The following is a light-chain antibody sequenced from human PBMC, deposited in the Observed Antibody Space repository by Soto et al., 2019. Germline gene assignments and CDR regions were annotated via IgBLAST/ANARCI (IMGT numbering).Light chain of an antibody. Sequence: EIVLTQSPGTLSLSPGERATLSCRASQSVASSNLAWYQQKPGQAPRLLIYGASSRATGIPGRFSGSGSGTDFTLTISRLEPEDFAVYYCKQYGASPWTFGQGTKVDIK. CDR3: KQYGASPWT. V-gene: IGKV3-20*01. CDR1: QSVASSN. CDR2: GAS. J-gene: IGKJ1*01.